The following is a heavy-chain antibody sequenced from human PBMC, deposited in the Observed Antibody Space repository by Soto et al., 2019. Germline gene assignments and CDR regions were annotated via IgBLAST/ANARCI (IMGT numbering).Heavy chain of an antibody. CDR1: GGSISSGGYS. D-gene: IGHD2-15*01. V-gene: IGHV4-30-2*01. CDR3: VRGVGDY. CDR2: IYHSGST. Sequence: QLQLRESGSGLVKPSQTLSLTCAVSGGSISSGGYSWSWIRQPPGKGLEWIGYIYHSGSTYYNPSLKSRVTISVDRSKNQFSLKLSSVTAADTAVYYCVRGVGDYWGQGTLVTVSS. J-gene: IGHJ4*02.